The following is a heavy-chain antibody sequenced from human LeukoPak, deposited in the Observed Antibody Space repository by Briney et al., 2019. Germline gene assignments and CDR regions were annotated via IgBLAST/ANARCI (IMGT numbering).Heavy chain of an antibody. V-gene: IGHV3-23*01. CDR1: GFTFSSYA. CDR2: ISGSGGST. CDR3: AKDPSKYSSGWYWIDY. Sequence: GGSLRLSRAASGFTFSSYAMSWVRQAPGKGLEWVSAISGSGGSTYYADSVKGRFTISRDNSKNTLYLQMNSLRAEDTAVYYCAKDPSKYSSGWYWIDYWGQGTLVTVSS. J-gene: IGHJ4*02. D-gene: IGHD6-19*01.